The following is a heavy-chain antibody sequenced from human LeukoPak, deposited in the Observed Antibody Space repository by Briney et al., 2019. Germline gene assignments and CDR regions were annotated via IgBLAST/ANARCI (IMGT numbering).Heavy chain of an antibody. V-gene: IGHV4-39*01. J-gene: IGHJ4*02. Sequence: SETLSLTCTVSGGAIVSDNFYWGWVRQPPGKGLEWVGSINYSGTTYYNPSLRSRLSISVDTSRTQFFLRLNSVTAADTAVYYCGRLFDSWGQGILVTVSS. CDR1: GGAIVSDNFY. CDR3: GRLFDS. CDR2: INYSGTT.